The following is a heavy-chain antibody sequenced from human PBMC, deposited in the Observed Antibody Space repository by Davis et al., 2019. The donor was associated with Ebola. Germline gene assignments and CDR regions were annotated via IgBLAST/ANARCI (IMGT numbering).Heavy chain of an antibody. Sequence: PGGSLRLSCAASGFTFSDYYMSWIRQAPGKGLEWVSYISSSSSYTNYADSVKGRFTISRDNAKNSLYLQMNSLRAEDTAVYYCASYAYSGSYPARWGQGTLVTVSS. V-gene: IGHV3-11*06. CDR2: ISSSSSYT. J-gene: IGHJ4*02. CDR3: ASYAYSGSYPAR. CDR1: GFTFSDYY. D-gene: IGHD1-26*01.